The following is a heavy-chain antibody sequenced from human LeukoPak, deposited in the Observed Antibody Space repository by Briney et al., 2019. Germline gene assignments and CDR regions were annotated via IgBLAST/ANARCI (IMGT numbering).Heavy chain of an antibody. CDR2: ISYDGSNK. V-gene: IGHV3-30-3*01. J-gene: IGHJ4*02. Sequence: GRSLRLSCAASGFTFSSYAMHWVRQAPGKGLEWVAVISYDGSNKYYADSVKGRFTISRDNSKNTLYPQMNSLRAEDTAVYYCTTSLQVTDPFFDYWGQGTLVTVSS. CDR1: GFTFSSYA. CDR3: TTSLQVTDPFFDY. D-gene: IGHD4-4*01.